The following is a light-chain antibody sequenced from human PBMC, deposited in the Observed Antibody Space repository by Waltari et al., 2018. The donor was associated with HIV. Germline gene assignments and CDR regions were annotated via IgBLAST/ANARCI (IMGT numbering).Light chain of an antibody. V-gene: IGKV1-39*01. J-gene: IGKJ2*01. CDR2: AAS. CDR3: QQGYSSPYT. Sequence: DIQMTQSPSSLSASVGDRVIITCRASQSISTYLNWYQQKPGKAPKLLIYAASNLQSGVPSGFSGGGSGTDFTLTISSLQPEDFATYYCQQGYSSPYTFGQGTKLKIK. CDR1: QSISTY.